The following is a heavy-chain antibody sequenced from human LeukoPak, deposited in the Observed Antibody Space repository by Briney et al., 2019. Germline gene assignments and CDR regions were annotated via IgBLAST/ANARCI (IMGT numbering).Heavy chain of an antibody. J-gene: IGHJ3*01. CDR1: GFTFDDYA. V-gene: IGHV3-9*01. CDR2: ISWNSGSI. D-gene: IGHD1-26*01. CDR3: AKDEDYTISGNYYDALDV. Sequence: SGGSLRLSCAASGFTFDDYAMHWVRQAPGKGLEWVSGISWNSGSIGYADSVKGRFTISRDNAKNSLYLQMNSLRTEDTAVYYCAKDEDYTISGNYYDALDVWGQGTLVTVS.